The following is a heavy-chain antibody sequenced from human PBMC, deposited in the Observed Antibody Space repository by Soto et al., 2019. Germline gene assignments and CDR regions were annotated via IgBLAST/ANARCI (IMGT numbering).Heavy chain of an antibody. CDR2: IYHSGSS. CDR3: ARVSGSYYYGMDV. D-gene: IGHD5-12*01. V-gene: IGHV4-4*02. Sequence: QVQLQESGPGLVKPSGTLSLTCAVSGGSISSSNWWSWVRQPPGKGLEWIGEIYHSGSSNYNPSLDIRVTISVDKSKNQFSLKLSSVPAADTAVYYCARVSGSYYYGMDVWGQGTTVTVSS. CDR1: GGSISSSNW. J-gene: IGHJ6*02.